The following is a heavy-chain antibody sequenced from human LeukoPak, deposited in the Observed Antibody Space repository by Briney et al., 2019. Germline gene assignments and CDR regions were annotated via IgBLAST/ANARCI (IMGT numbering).Heavy chain of an antibody. CDR3: ARRAGAYSHPYDY. Sequence: GGSLRLSCAASGFTFSNYDMTWVRQAPGKGLEWVSAISGNGGYTYYADSIKGRFTISRDNSKNTLYLQMNSLRAEDTAVYYCARRAGAYSHPYDYWGQGTLVTVSS. J-gene: IGHJ4*02. CDR1: GFTFSNYD. V-gene: IGHV3-23*01. CDR2: ISGNGGYT. D-gene: IGHD4/OR15-4a*01.